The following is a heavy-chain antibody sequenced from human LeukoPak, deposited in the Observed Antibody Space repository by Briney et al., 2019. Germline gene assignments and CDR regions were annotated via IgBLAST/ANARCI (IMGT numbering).Heavy chain of an antibody. Sequence: SVTVSCKTSGYTFTSYYMHWVRQAPGQGLEWMGIINPSGGSTSYAQKFQGRVTMTRDMSTSTVYMELSSLRSEDTAVYYCARGPLRFLEWLPTNYYYYYMDVWGKGTTVTVSS. CDR3: ARGPLRFLEWLPTNYYYYYMDV. J-gene: IGHJ6*03. CDR1: GYTFTSYY. D-gene: IGHD3-3*01. CDR2: INPSGGST. V-gene: IGHV1-46*01.